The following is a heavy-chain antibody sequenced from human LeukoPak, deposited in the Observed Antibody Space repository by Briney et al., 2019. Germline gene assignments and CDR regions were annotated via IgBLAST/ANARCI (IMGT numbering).Heavy chain of an antibody. J-gene: IGHJ5*02. CDR1: GGSISSYY. CDR2: IYYSGST. D-gene: IGHD2-21*01. CDR3: ARSKQIDNWFDH. Sequence: PSETLSLTCTVSGGSISSYYWSWIRQPPGKGLEWIGYIYYSGSTNYNPSLKSRVTISVDTSKNQFSLKLSSVTAADTAVYYCARSKQIDNWFDHWGQGTLVTVSS. V-gene: IGHV4-59*08.